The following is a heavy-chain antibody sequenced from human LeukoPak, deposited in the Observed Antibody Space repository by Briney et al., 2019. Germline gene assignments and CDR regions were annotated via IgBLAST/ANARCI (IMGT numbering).Heavy chain of an antibody. CDR2: IIPIFGTA. D-gene: IGHD1-26*01. J-gene: IGHJ5*02. Sequence: ASVKVPCKASGGTFSSYAISWVRQAPGQGLEWMGGIIPIFGTANYAQKFQGRVTITADESTSTAYMELSSLRSEDTAVYYCARDRSGRYSGSYYLYWFDPWGQGTLVTVSS. V-gene: IGHV1-69*13. CDR1: GGTFSSYA. CDR3: ARDRSGRYSGSYYLYWFDP.